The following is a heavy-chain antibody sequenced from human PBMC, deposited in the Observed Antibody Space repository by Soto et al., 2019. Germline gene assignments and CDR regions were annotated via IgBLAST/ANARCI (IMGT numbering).Heavy chain of an antibody. CDR1: GFSFGSFG. V-gene: IGHV3-30*03. J-gene: IGHJ4*02. CDR2: IARDGSNS. D-gene: IGHD3-10*01. CDR3: ARGNLRFDVDS. Sequence: QIQLVESGGGVVQPGGSLRLYCSASGFSFGSFGMHWVRQAPGEGLEWVAFIARDGSNSFYGDSVKGRFTLTRDNARKTVYLQMSNTRDEETALYYCARGNLRFDVDSLGQGPLVIVSS.